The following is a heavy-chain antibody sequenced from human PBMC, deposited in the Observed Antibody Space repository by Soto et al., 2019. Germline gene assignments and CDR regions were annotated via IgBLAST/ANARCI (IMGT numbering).Heavy chain of an antibody. CDR2: MYPGDSDT. Sequence: PGESLKISCEASGYTFTNYWIAWVRQMPGKGLEWMGIMYPGDSDTRYSPSFQGQVTISADKSISTAYLQWSSLKASDTAMYYCARHFRPEDVYDFWSGYYRPVYDYYGMDVWGQGTTVTVSS. J-gene: IGHJ6*02. CDR1: GYTFTNYW. D-gene: IGHD3-3*01. V-gene: IGHV5-51*01. CDR3: ARHFRPEDVYDFWSGYYRPVYDYYGMDV.